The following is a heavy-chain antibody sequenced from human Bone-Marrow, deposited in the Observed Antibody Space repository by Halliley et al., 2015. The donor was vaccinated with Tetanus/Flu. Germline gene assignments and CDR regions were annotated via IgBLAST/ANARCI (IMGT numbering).Heavy chain of an antibody. CDR2: IYSSGST. CDR3: VREGYYENYAMDL. Sequence: WVRQAPGKGLGWVPIIYSSGSTDHADSVRGRFTVSRDTSKNTMYLQMDSLRAEDTAVYYCVREGYYENYAMDLWGQGP. D-gene: IGHD3-22*01. J-gene: IGHJ6*02. V-gene: IGHV3-53*01.